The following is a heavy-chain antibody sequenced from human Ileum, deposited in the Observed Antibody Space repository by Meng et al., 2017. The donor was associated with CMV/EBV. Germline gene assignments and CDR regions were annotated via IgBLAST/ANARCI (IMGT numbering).Heavy chain of an antibody. J-gene: IGHJ5*02. CDR2: IYHSGST. D-gene: IGHD2-2*01. CDR1: GGSISSYY. V-gene: IGHV4-59*01. CDR3: AREGGYCSTTNCYDWFDP. Sequence: SETLSLTCTVPGGSISSYYWNWIRQPPGKGLEWIGYIYHSGSTNYNPSLKSRVTISVDTSKNQFSLKLSSVTAADTAVYYCAREGGYCSTTNCYDWFDPWGQGTLVTVSS.